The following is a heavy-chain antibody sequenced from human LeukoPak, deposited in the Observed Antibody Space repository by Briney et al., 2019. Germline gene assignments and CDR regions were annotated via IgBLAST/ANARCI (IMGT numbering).Heavy chain of an antibody. J-gene: IGHJ4*02. CDR1: GFTFSSHW. V-gene: IGHV3-7*01. D-gene: IGHD3-3*01. CDR2: IKPDGSGP. CDR3: ARETVGYTIFEETE. Sequence: GGSLRLSCAASGFTFSSHWMSWVRQSPGKGLEWVANIKPDGSGPYYVDSVKGRFTISRDNAKNSLNLQMNSLRAEDTAVYFCARETVGYTIFEETEGGQGTLVTVSS.